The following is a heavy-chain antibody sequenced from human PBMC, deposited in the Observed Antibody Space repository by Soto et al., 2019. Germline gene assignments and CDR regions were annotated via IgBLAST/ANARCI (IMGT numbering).Heavy chain of an antibody. CDR2: TYYSGST. Sequence: QVQLQESGPGLVKPSQTLSLTCTVSGGSISSGGYYWSWIRQHPGKGLEWIGYTYYSGSTYYNPSLKSRVTISVDTSKNQFSLTLSSVTAADAAVYYCARDGIHGSGSYLVYGMDVWGQGTTVTVSS. CDR1: GGSISSGGYY. CDR3: ARDGIHGSGSYLVYGMDV. J-gene: IGHJ6*02. V-gene: IGHV4-31*03. D-gene: IGHD3-10*01.